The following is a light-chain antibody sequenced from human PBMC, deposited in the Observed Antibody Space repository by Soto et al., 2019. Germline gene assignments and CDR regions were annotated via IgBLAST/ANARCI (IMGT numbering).Light chain of an antibody. V-gene: IGKV3-20*01. J-gene: IGKJ1*01. Sequence: EIVLTQSPGTLSFSLGERATLSCRASQSVSSTFLAWYQQKPGQAPRLLIYGASNWASGIPDRFSGSGSGTDFTLTISRLEPEDVAVYYCQQYDGSPPWTFGLGTKVEFK. CDR1: QSVSSTF. CDR2: GAS. CDR3: QQYDGSPPWT.